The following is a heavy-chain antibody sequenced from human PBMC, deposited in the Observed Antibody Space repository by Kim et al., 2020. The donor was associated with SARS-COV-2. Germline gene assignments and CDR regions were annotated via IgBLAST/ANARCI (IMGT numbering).Heavy chain of an antibody. Sequence: GGSLRLSCAASGFTFGDYAMHWVRQAPGKGLEWVSGISWNSGSIGYADSVKGRFTISRDNAKNSLYLQMNSLRAEDTALYYCAKDFASWGYYYGSGSYYNPYYYYGMDVWGQGTTVTVSS. CDR2: ISWNSGSI. J-gene: IGHJ6*02. V-gene: IGHV3-9*01. CDR3: AKDFASWGYYYGSGSYYNPYYYYGMDV. D-gene: IGHD3-10*01. CDR1: GFTFGDYA.